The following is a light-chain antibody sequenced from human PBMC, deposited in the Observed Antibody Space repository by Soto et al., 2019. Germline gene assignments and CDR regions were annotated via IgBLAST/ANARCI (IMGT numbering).Light chain of an antibody. CDR2: ATS. CDR3: QHSSLSPWT. CDR1: QSIFNY. J-gene: IGKJ1*01. Sequence: DIQMTQSPSSLSASVGDRVTITCRASQSIFNYLNWYQQKPVKAPKLLIFATSNLQSGVPSRFSGSGSGTAFTRTISSLQLEDFATYSCQHSSLSPWTFGKGTKVEIK. V-gene: IGKV1-39*01.